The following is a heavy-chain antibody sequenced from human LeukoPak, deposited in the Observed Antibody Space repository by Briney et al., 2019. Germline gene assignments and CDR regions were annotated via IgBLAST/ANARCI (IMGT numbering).Heavy chain of an antibody. CDR1: GGSISSSSYY. V-gene: IGHV4-61*05. Sequence: SETLSLTCTVSGGSISSSSYYWGWIRQPPGKGLEWIGYIYYSGSTNYNPSLKSRVTISVDTSKNQFSLKLSSVTAADTAVYYCARGAAADYYFDYWGQGTLVTVSS. J-gene: IGHJ4*02. CDR2: IYYSGST. D-gene: IGHD6-13*01. CDR3: ARGAAADYYFDY.